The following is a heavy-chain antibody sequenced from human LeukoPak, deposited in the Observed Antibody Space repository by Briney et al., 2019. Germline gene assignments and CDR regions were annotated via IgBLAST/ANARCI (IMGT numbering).Heavy chain of an antibody. CDR1: GYTFTSYD. D-gene: IGHD1-1*01. J-gene: IGHJ6*03. CDR3: ARVKLERRNYYYYMDV. V-gene: IGHV1-8*01. CDR2: MNPNSGNT. Sequence: GASVKVSCKASGYTFTSYDINWVRQATGQGLEWTGWMNPNSGNTGYAQKFQGRVTMTRNTSISTAYMELSSLRSEDTAVYYCARVKLERRNYYYYMDVWGKGTTVTVSS.